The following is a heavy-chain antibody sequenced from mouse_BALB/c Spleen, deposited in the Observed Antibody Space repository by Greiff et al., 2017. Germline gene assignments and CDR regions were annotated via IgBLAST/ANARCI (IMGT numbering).Heavy chain of an antibody. CDR3: ARGGFISAVVAADY. CDR2: IYPGGGYT. CDR1: GYTFTNYW. V-gene: IGHV1-63*02. D-gene: IGHD1-1*01. Sequence: VQLQQSGAELVRPGTSVKISCTASGYTFTNYWLGWVKQRPGHGLEWIGDIYPGGGYTNYNEKFKGKATLTADTSTSTAYMQLSSLTSEDSAVYFCARGGFISAVVAADYWGQGTTLTVSA. J-gene: IGHJ2*01.